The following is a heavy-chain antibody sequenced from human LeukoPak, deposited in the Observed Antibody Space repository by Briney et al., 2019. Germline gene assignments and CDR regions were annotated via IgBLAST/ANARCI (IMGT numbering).Heavy chain of an antibody. D-gene: IGHD3-3*01. Sequence: GASVKVSCKASGYTFIGYYMHWVRQAPGQGLEWMGWSNPNSGGTNYAQKFQGRVTMTRDPSISTAYMELSRLSSDDTAVYYCARDHFDFWSGYSATYFDYWGQGTLVTVSS. J-gene: IGHJ4*02. CDR3: ARDHFDFWSGYSATYFDY. CDR1: GYTFIGYY. V-gene: IGHV1-2*02. CDR2: SNPNSGGT.